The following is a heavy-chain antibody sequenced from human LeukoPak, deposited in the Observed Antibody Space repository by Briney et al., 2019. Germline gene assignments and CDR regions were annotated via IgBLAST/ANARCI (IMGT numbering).Heavy chain of an antibody. D-gene: IGHD3-10*01. CDR3: ARVQSYYGSGRPRRLIDY. Sequence: SETLSLTCAVYVGSFSGYYWSWIRQPPGKGREWIGEINHSGSTNYNPSLKSRVTISVDTSKNQFSLKLSSVTAADTAVYYCARVQSYYGSGRPRRLIDYWGQGTLVTVSS. CDR2: INHSGST. CDR1: VGSFSGYY. J-gene: IGHJ4*02. V-gene: IGHV4-34*01.